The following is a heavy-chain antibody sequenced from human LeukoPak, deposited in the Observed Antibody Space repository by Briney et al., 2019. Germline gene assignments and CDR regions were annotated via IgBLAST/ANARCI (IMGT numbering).Heavy chain of an antibody. J-gene: IGHJ4*02. CDR2: IYYSGST. D-gene: IGHD7-27*01. Sequence: PSETLSLTCTVSGDSISNYYWSWIRQSPGKGLEWIGYIYYSGSTNYNPSLKSRVTISVDTSKNQFSLKLSSVTAADTAVYYCARGWGATLGYWGQGTLVTVSS. V-gene: IGHV4-59*12. CDR3: ARGWGATLGY. CDR1: GDSISNYY.